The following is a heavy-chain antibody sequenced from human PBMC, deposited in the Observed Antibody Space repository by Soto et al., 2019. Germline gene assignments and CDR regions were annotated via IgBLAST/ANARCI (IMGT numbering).Heavy chain of an antibody. CDR2: MSWNSNII. Sequence: EVQLVESGGGLVQPGRSLRLSCAASGFTFDDYAMHWVRRVPGKGLEWVSSMSWNSNIIGYADSVKGRFTISRDNAKNSLYLQMNSLPPEDTALHYCAKGGADGSCSGGRCYIDFWGQGNLVTVSS. D-gene: IGHD2-15*01. CDR1: GFTFDDYA. J-gene: IGHJ4*02. V-gene: IGHV3-9*01. CDR3: AKGGADGSCSGGRCYIDF.